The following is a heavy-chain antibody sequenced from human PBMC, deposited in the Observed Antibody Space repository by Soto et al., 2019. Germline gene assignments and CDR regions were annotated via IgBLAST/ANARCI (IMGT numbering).Heavy chain of an antibody. Sequence: QVQLVQSGAEVKKPGASVKVSCKASVYTFTSYYMHWVRQAPGQGLEWMGIINPSGGSTSYAQKFQGRVTMTRDTSSSTGYMALRSLRSEDTAVSCFASSSISVWGSSDYWGKGTLVTFSS. D-gene: IGHD7-27*01. V-gene: IGHV1-46*03. CDR3: ASSSISVWGSSDY. J-gene: IGHJ4*02. CDR2: INPSGGST. CDR1: VYTFTSYY.